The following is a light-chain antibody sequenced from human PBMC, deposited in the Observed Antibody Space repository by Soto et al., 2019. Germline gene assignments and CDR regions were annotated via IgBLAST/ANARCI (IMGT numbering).Light chain of an antibody. V-gene: IGKV3-11*01. CDR1: QSVSGDY. CDR3: QQRSDWPPIT. Sequence: DIVLTQSPGPLSLSPGEGATPSCKSSQSVSGDYLAWYQQKPGQSPRLLIYDASNRATGIPARFSGSGSGTDFTLTISSLEPEDFAVYYCQQRSDWPPITFGQGTRLEIK. CDR2: DAS. J-gene: IGKJ5*01.